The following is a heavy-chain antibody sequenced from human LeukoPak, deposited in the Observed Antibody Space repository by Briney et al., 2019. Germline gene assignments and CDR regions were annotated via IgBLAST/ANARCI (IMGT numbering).Heavy chain of an antibody. Sequence: GESLKISCKASGYRFSSYWIGWVRQMPGQGLEWMGIIYPGDSDTTYSPSFQGQVTISADKSFSTAYLQWNSLKASDTAMYYCARHDYDSNGYYLMDYWGQGTLVTVSS. CDR2: IYPGDSDT. J-gene: IGHJ4*02. CDR3: ARHDYDSNGYYLMDY. D-gene: IGHD3-22*01. V-gene: IGHV5-51*01. CDR1: GYRFSSYW.